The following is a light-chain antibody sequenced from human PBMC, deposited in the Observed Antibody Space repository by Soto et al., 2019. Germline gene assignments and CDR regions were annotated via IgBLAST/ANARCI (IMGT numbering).Light chain of an antibody. CDR3: CSFAGSYTWV. CDR2: DVS. V-gene: IGLV2-11*01. CDR1: SSDVGGYNY. J-gene: IGLJ3*02. Sequence: QSALTQPRSVSGSPGQSVTISCTGTSSDVGGYNYVSWYQQHPGKAPKLMIYDVSKRPSGVPDRFSGSKSGNTASLTISGLKAEDEAAYYCCSFAGSYTWVFGGGTQLTVL.